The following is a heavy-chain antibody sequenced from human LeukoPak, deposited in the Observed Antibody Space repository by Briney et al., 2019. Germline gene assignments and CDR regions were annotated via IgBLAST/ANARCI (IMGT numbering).Heavy chain of an antibody. CDR2: ISSSGSTI. Sequence: GGSLRLSCAASGFTFSDYYMSWIRQAPGKGLEWVSYISSSGSTIYYADSVKGRFTISRDNAKNSLYLQMNSLSAEDTAVYYCARAAFSPSPDYWGQGTLVTVSS. V-gene: IGHV3-11*04. CDR1: GFTFSDYY. J-gene: IGHJ4*02. D-gene: IGHD6-6*01. CDR3: ARAAFSPSPDY.